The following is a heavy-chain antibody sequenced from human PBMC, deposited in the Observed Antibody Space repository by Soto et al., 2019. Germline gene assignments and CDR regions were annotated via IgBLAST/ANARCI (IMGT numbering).Heavy chain of an antibody. CDR3: ARGGSSSSVFTYAFDI. D-gene: IGHD6-6*01. Sequence: QVQLVESGGGVVQPGRSLRLSCAASGFTFSSYAMHWVRQAPGKGLEWVAVISYDGSNKYYADSVKGRFTISRDNPKNTLYLQMNSLRAEDTAVYYCARGGSSSSVFTYAFDIWGQGTMVTVSS. CDR1: GFTFSSYA. J-gene: IGHJ3*02. CDR2: ISYDGSNK. V-gene: IGHV3-30-3*01.